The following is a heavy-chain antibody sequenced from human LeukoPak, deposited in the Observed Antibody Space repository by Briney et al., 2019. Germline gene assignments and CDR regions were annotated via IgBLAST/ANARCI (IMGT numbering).Heavy chain of an antibody. CDR1: GFTFSSYE. CDR3: ARGVALDY. D-gene: IGHD5-12*01. Sequence: GGSLRLSCAASGFTFSSYEMNWVRQAPGKGLEWVSYISSSGNTIYYADSVKGRFTISRDNAKNSLYLQVNSLRAEDTADYYCARGVALDYWGQGTLVTVSS. CDR2: ISSSGNTI. J-gene: IGHJ4*02. V-gene: IGHV3-48*03.